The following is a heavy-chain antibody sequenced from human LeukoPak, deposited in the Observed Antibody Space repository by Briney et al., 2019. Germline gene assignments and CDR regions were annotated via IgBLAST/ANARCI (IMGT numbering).Heavy chain of an antibody. V-gene: IGHV3-21*01. J-gene: IGHJ4*02. Sequence: GGTLRLSCAASGFTFSRHGMNWVRQAPGKGLEWVSSISSSSSYIYYADSVKGRFTISRDNAKNSLYLQMNSLRAEDTAVYYCAATVTTDGFDYWGQGTLVTVSS. D-gene: IGHD4-11*01. CDR1: GFTFSRHG. CDR2: ISSSSSYI. CDR3: AATVTTDGFDY.